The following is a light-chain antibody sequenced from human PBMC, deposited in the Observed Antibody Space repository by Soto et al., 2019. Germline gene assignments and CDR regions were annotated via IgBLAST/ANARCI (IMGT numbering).Light chain of an antibody. V-gene: IGKV2-28*01. CDR3: MQALQTPRT. J-gene: IGKJ2*01. Sequence: DLVMTQSPLSLPVTPGEPASISCRSSQSLLHSNGYNYLDWYLQKPGQSPQLLIYLGSNRASGVPDRFSGSGSGTDFTRKISTVEAEDVGVYYCMQALQTPRTFGQGTKLEIE. CDR1: QSLLHSNGYNY. CDR2: LGS.